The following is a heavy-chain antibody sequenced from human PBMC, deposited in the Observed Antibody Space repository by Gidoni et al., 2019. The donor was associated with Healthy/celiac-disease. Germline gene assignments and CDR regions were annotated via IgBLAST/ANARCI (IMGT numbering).Heavy chain of an antibody. D-gene: IGHD3-3*01. CDR1: GFTFSSSS. CDR3: ARVNDSRIFGVVIASYGMDV. Sequence: EVQLVESGGGLVQPGGSLRLSCAASGFTFSSSSMNWVRQAPGKGLEWVSYISSSSSTIYYADSVKGRFAISRDNAKNSLYLQMNSLRAEDTAVYYCARVNDSRIFGVVIASYGMDVWGQGTTVTVSS. CDR2: ISSSSSTI. J-gene: IGHJ6*02. V-gene: IGHV3-48*01.